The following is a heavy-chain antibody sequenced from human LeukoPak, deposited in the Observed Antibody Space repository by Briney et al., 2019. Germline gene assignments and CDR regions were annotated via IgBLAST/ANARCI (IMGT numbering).Heavy chain of an antibody. CDR3: AAGSQSTALIK. Sequence: RPSEPLSLPCSVSGGSISSGSYYWGRIRQPAAKGLEWIGNIYYSGSTSYNPSLKSRVTISLDTSKNQFSLRLSSVTAADTAAYYCAAGSQSTALIKWGQGTLVTVSS. D-gene: IGHD5-18*01. CDR2: IYYSGST. J-gene: IGHJ4*02. V-gene: IGHV4-39*07. CDR1: GGSISSGSYY.